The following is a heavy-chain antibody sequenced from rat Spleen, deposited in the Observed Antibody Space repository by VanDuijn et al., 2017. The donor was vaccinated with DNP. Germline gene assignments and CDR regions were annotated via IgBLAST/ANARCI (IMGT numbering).Heavy chain of an antibody. J-gene: IGHJ1*01. Sequence: EVQLVESGGGLVQPGRSLKLSCVASGFTFSDYDMAWVRQAPTKGLELVAYISNDGETAYYRDSVKGRFTISRDNEKNTLYLQMNSLRSEATATYYCARGVYYYSATYWYFDFWGPGTMVTVSS. CDR3: ARGVYYYSATYWYFDF. V-gene: IGHV5S13*01. D-gene: IGHD1-1*01. CDR1: GFTFSDYD. CDR2: ISNDGETA.